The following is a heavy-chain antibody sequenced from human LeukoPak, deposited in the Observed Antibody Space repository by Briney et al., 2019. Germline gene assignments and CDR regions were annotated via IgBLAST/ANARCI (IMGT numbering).Heavy chain of an antibody. Sequence: GGSLRLSCAASGFTFSSYAMHWVRQAPGKGLEWVAVISYDGSNKYYADSVKGRFTISRDNSKNTLYLQMNSLRAEDTAVYYCFGSSVESIQHWGQGTLVTVSS. CDR1: GFTFSSYA. CDR2: ISYDGSNK. V-gene: IGHV3-30-3*01. CDR3: FGSSVESIQH. D-gene: IGHD1-26*01. J-gene: IGHJ1*01.